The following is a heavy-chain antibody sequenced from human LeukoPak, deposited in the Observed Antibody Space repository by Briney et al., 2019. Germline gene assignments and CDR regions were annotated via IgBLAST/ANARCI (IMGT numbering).Heavy chain of an antibody. D-gene: IGHD3-22*01. J-gene: IGHJ4*02. CDR1: GYTFTSYD. CDR2: ISAYNGNT. CDR3: ARREAYDSSGYYDWDFDY. V-gene: IGHV1-18*01. Sequence: GSVKVSCKASGYTFTSYDINWVRQATGQGLEWMGWISAYNGNTNYAQKLQGRVTMTTDTSTSTAYMELRSLRSDDTAVYYCARREAYDSSGYYDWDFDYWGQGTLVTVSS.